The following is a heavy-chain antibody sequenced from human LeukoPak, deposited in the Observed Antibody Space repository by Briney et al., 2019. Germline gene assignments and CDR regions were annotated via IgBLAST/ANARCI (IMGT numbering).Heavy chain of an antibody. V-gene: IGHV3-30*04. CDR3: ARDLGDIVVVPAAH. Sequence: GGSLRLSCAASGFTFSSYAMHWVRQAPGKGLEWGAVISYDGSNKYYADSVKGRFTISRDNSKNTLYLQMNSLRAEDTAVYYCARDLGDIVVVPAAHWGQGTLVTVSS. J-gene: IGHJ4*02. CDR2: ISYDGSNK. CDR1: GFTFSSYA. D-gene: IGHD2-2*01.